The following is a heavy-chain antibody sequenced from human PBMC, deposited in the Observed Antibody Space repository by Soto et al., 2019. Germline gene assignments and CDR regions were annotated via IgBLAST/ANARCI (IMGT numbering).Heavy chain of an antibody. CDR1: GGTFSSYA. J-gene: IGHJ4*02. CDR3: ARGHIVVVPAAIQEGFDY. D-gene: IGHD2-2*02. V-gene: IGHV1-69*01. Sequence: QVQLVQSGAEVKKPGSSVKVSCKASGGTFSSYAISWVRQAPGQGLEWMGGIIPIFCTANYAQKFQGRVTITADESTSTAYMEMSSLRSEDTAVYYCARGHIVVVPAAIQEGFDYWGQGTLVTVSS. CDR2: IIPIFCTA.